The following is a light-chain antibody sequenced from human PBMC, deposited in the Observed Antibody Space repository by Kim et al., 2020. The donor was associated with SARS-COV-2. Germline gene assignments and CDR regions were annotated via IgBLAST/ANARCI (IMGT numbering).Light chain of an antibody. V-gene: IGLV3-1*01. J-gene: IGLJ2*01. Sequence: VDPAQTASITCAGDKGGGKNGCWYQQEPRQSPVLVNYKDSQPGSAIRVPVSSSNSGNTATLTISGTQAVDEADYYCQAWDSNNVVFGGGTQLTVL. CDR3: QAWDSNNVV. CDR2: KDS. CDR1: KGGGKN.